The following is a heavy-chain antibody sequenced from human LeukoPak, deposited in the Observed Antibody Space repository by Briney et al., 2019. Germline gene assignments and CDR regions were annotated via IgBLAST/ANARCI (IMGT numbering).Heavy chain of an antibody. D-gene: IGHD2-15*01. CDR3: ARPSYCSVGTCYSGFDY. Sequence: GESLSISCKASGYIFTNYWIGWVRRVPGKGLEWMGIIYPADSDTIYSPSFQGQVTISAEKSISTAYLQWSSLKASDTAMYYCARPSYCSVGTCYSGFDYWGQGTLVTVSS. V-gene: IGHV5-51*01. CDR2: IYPADSDT. CDR1: GYIFTNYW. J-gene: IGHJ4*02.